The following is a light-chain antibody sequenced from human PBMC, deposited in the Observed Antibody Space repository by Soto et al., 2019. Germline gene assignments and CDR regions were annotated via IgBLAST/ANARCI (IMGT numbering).Light chain of an antibody. V-gene: IGKV3D-20*02. J-gene: IGKJ5*01. Sequence: EIVLTQSPGTLSLSPGERATLSCRASQSVSSSYLAWYQQKPGQAPRLLIYGASGRATGIPDRFSGSGSGTDFTLTISSLEPEDSAVYYCQQRNIWPPVTFGQGTRLEIK. CDR2: GAS. CDR3: QQRNIWPPVT. CDR1: QSVSSSY.